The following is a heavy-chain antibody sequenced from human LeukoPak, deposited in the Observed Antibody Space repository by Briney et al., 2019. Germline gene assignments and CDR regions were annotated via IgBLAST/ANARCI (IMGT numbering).Heavy chain of an antibody. CDR3: ARVNAPMATFDY. CDR2: ISHSGST. Sequence: SETLSLTCTVSGYSISSTYYGAWIRQPPGKGLEWIATISHSGSTYYTPSLKSRLTISLDTSKNHFSLRLSSATAADTAVYYCARVNAPMATFDYWGLGILVTVSS. CDR1: GYSISSTYY. V-gene: IGHV4-38-2*02. J-gene: IGHJ4*02. D-gene: IGHD3-10*01.